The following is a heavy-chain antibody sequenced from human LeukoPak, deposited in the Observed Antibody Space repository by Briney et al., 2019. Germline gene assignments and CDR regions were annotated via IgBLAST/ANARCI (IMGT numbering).Heavy chain of an antibody. Sequence: SETLSLTCAVSVGSISGYYGSWVREPPGKGLEWIGYICYSGSTNYNPSLKSRVTISVDTSKNQFSLKLSSVTAADTAVYYCARGAYSGSFFDYWGQGTLVTVSS. J-gene: IGHJ4*02. D-gene: IGHD1-26*01. CDR3: ARGAYSGSFFDY. V-gene: IGHV4-59*01. CDR1: VGSISGYY. CDR2: ICYSGST.